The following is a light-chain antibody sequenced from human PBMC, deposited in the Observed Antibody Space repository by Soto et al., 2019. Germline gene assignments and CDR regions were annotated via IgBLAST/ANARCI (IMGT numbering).Light chain of an antibody. J-gene: IGLJ1*01. CDR3: SSYTTSYFYV. Sequence: QSALTQPASVSGSPGQSITISCTGSGRDIGAYNYVSWYQQHPGKAPKLIIYEVEHRPSGVSNRFSASKSAFTASLTSSGLQAEDEADYYCSSYTTSYFYVFGPGTKVTVL. CDR2: EVE. CDR1: GRDIGAYNY. V-gene: IGLV2-14*01.